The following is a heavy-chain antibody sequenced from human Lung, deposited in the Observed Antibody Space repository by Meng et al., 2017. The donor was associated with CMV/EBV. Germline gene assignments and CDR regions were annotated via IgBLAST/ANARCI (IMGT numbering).Heavy chain of an antibody. Sequence: QLTAEGAGPGQGQPSESLSLTCSVSGGSISSSSYYWGWIRQSPGKGLEWIGSIYFSGNTYYNPSLKSRVTMSVGTAQNKFSLTLRSVTAADTAVYYCVTETGYNYDNWGQGALVTVSS. V-gene: IGHV4-39*07. J-gene: IGHJ4*02. CDR1: GGSISSSSYY. CDR3: VTETGYNYDN. CDR2: IYFSGNT. D-gene: IGHD5-24*01.